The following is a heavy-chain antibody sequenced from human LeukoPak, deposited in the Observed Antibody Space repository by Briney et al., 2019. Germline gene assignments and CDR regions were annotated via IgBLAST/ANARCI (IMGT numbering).Heavy chain of an antibody. J-gene: IGHJ4*02. CDR3: ARVMKATVRTSNFDY. CDR2: INPNSGDT. V-gene: IGHV1-2*06. Sequence: GAAVKVSCKASGYTFTDYYMYWVRQAPGQGLEWMGRINPNSGDTFYAQKFQGGVTMTRDTSISTAYMELSRLRSDDTAVYYCARVMKATVRTSNFDYWGQGTLVTVSS. CDR1: GYTFTDYY. D-gene: IGHD4-17*01.